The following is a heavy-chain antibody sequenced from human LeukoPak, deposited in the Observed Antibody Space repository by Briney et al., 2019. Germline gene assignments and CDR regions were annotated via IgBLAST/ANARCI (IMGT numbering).Heavy chain of an antibody. CDR3: ARNKGVRGELDP. Sequence: GGSLRLSCAASGLTFSTYGMHWIRQAPGKGLEWLAHSGASSSGYTKDYADSVRGRFTISRDNAKNSLYLQMDSLRAEDTAVYYCARNKGVRGELDPRGQGTLVTVSS. J-gene: IGHJ5*02. CDR2: SGASSSGYTK. V-gene: IGHV3-48*04. CDR1: GLTFSTYG. D-gene: IGHD3-10*01.